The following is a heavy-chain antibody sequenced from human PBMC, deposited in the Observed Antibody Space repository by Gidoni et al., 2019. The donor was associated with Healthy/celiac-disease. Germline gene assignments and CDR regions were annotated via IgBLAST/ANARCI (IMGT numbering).Heavy chain of an antibody. J-gene: IGHJ6*02. Sequence: EVKKPGSSVQVSCKASGRTFSSYAISWVRQAPGQGLEWMGGIIPIFGTANYAQKFQGRVTITADESTSTAYMELSSLRSEDTAVYYCARDEGKLHKYCCYGMDVWGQGTTVTVSS. D-gene: IGHD1-26*01. CDR2: IIPIFGTA. CDR3: ARDEGKLHKYCCYGMDV. V-gene: IGHV1-69*01. CDR1: GRTFSSYA.